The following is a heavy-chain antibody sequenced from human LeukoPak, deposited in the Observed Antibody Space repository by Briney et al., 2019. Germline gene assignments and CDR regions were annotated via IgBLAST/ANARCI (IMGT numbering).Heavy chain of an antibody. J-gene: IGHJ5*02. CDR2: IYPGDSDT. CDR1: GYSFTSYW. Sequence: GESLKISCKTSGYSFTSYWIGWVRQMPGKGLEWMGIIYPGDSDTRYSPSFQGQVTISADKSISTAYLQWSSLKASDTAMYYCARRRRQSLDWFDPWGQGTLVTVSS. CDR3: ARRRRQSLDWFDP. D-gene: IGHD4-11*01. V-gene: IGHV5-51*01.